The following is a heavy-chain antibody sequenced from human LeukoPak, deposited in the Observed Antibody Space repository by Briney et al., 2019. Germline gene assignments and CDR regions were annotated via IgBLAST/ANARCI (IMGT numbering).Heavy chain of an antibody. J-gene: IGHJ4*02. CDR3: AREDYYYDSSGPDY. Sequence: ASVKVSCKASGYTFTGYYMHWVRQAPGQGLEWMGWINPNSGGTNYAQEFQGRVTMTRDTSISTAYMELSRLRSDDTAVYYCAREDYYYDSSGPDYWGQGTLVTVSS. D-gene: IGHD3-22*01. V-gene: IGHV1-2*02. CDR2: INPNSGGT. CDR1: GYTFTGYY.